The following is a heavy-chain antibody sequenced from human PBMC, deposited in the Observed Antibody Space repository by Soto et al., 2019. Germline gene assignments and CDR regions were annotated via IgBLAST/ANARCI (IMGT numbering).Heavy chain of an antibody. V-gene: IGHV5-51*01. CDR1: GYSFTSYW. CDR3: ARHEDNWNGPLDY. D-gene: IGHD1-20*01. Sequence: GESLKISCKGSGYSFTSYWIGWVRQMPGKGLEWMGIIYPGDSDTRYSPSFQGQVTISADKSISNAYLQWSSLKASDTDMYYCARHEDNWNGPLDYWGQGTLVTLTS. J-gene: IGHJ4*02. CDR2: IYPGDSDT.